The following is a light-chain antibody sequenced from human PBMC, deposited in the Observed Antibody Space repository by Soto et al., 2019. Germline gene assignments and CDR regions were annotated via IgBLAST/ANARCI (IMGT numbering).Light chain of an antibody. CDR3: AAWDDSVSGPGGV. CDR2: RNN. V-gene: IGLV1-47*01. Sequence: QSALIQPPSASGTPGQTVTISCSGSRSNIGTNYVYWYQQLPGTAPQLLIYRNNERPSGVPDRFSGSKSGTSASLAISGLRSDDEADYYCAAWDDSVSGPGGVFGGGTKLTVL. CDR1: RSNIGTNY. J-gene: IGLJ3*02.